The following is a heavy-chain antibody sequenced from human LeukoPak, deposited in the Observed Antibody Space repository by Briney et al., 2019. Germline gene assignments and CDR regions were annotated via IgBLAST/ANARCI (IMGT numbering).Heavy chain of an antibody. CDR2: INPNSGGT. J-gene: IGHJ5*02. D-gene: IGHD6-19*01. CDR1: GYTFTGYY. CDR3: ARVTAVAGPNWFDP. V-gene: IGHV1-2*02. Sequence: ASVKVSCKASGYTFTGYYMHWVRQAPGQGLEWMGWINPNSGGTNYAQKFQGRVTMTRDTSISTAYMELSRLRSDDTAVYYCARVTAVAGPNWFDPWGQGTLVTVSS.